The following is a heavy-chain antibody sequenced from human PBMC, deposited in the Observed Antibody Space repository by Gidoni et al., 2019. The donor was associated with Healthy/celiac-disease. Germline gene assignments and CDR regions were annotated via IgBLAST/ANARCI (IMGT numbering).Heavy chain of an antibody. V-gene: IGHV4-39*01. CDR2: LYYSGTT. CDR3: SSRGPVAGKLSDY. CDR1: GGSLSSSSCY. Sequence: QLQLQEAGTGLVKPSETLSLNCTVSGGSLSSSSCYWGWIRQPPVKGLVWLGSLYYSGTTYSHPSLNSRVTISVDTSKNQFALQLRSVTAADTAVYSCSSRGPVAGKLSDYWGQGTLVTVSS. J-gene: IGHJ4*02. D-gene: IGHD6-19*01.